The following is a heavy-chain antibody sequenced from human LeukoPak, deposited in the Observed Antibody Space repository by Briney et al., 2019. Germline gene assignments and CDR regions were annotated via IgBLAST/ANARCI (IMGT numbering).Heavy chain of an antibody. CDR2: ISYDGSNK. CDR1: GFTFSSYA. V-gene: IGHV3-30*04. J-gene: IGHJ6*03. Sequence: PGGSLRLSCAASGFTFSSYAMHWVRQAPGKGLEWVAVISYDGSNKYYADSVKGRFTISRDNSKNTLYLQMNSLRAEDTAVYYCARDCSSSSVYYYFYMDVWGKGTTVTVSS. D-gene: IGHD6-6*01. CDR3: ARDCSSSSVYYYFYMDV.